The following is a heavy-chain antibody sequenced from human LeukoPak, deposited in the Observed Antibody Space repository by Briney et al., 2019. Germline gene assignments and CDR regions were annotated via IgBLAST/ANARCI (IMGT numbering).Heavy chain of an antibody. V-gene: IGHV1-18*04. CDR2: ISGYNGHT. CDR3: ARGPDTSGYEATPDCFDI. CDR1: GYTFKTYS. D-gene: IGHD3-22*01. Sequence: GASVKVSCKASGYTFKTYSIAWVRQAPGQGLECMGWISGYNGHTNYAQQAQGRVTMTTDTSTSTAYMELRSLRFDDTAVYYCARGPDTSGYEATPDCFDIWGQGTRVTVSS. J-gene: IGHJ3*02.